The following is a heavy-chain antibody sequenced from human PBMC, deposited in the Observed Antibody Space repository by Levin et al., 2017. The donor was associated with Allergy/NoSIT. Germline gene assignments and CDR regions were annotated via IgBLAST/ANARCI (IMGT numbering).Heavy chain of an antibody. CDR3: AGRDYLAFDI. CDR1: GFTVSSNY. J-gene: IGHJ3*02. D-gene: IGHD4-17*01. CDR2: IYSGGST. Sequence: PGESLKISCAASGFTVSSNYMSWVRQAPGKGLEWVSVIYSGGSTYYADSVKGRFTISRDNSKNTLYLQMNSLRAEDTAVYYCAGRDYLAFDIWGQGTMVTVSS. V-gene: IGHV3-53*01.